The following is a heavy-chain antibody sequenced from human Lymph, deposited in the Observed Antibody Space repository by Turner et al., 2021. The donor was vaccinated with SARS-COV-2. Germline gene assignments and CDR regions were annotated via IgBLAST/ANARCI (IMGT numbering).Heavy chain of an antibody. V-gene: IGHV4-61*01. CDR2: IYYSGST. CDR3: ARDIIVGRPWSGRYPNYYGMDV. CDR1: GGSVSSGSYY. J-gene: IGHJ6*02. D-gene: IGHD1-26*01. Sequence: QVQLQESGPGLVKPSETLSLPCTVSGGSVSSGSYYLRWIRQPPGKGLEWIGYIYYSGSTNYNPSLKSRVTISVDTSKNQFSLKLSSVTAADTAVYYCARDIIVGRPWSGRYPNYYGMDVWGQGTTVTVSS.